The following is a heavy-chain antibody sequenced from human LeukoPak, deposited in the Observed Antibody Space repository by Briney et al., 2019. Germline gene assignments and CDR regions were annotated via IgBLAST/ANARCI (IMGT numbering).Heavy chain of an antibody. V-gene: IGHV4-4*07. CDR1: GGSISRYY. D-gene: IGHD2-2*01. J-gene: IGHJ5*02. Sequence: PSETLSLTCTVSGGSISRYYWSWIRQAAGKGREGIGRIYTSGSTNYNPSLKSRVTMSVDTSKNQFSLKLSSVTAADTAVYYCARVGYCSSTSCPEPGNWFDPWGQGTLVTVSS. CDR2: IYTSGST. CDR3: ARVGYCSSTSCPEPGNWFDP.